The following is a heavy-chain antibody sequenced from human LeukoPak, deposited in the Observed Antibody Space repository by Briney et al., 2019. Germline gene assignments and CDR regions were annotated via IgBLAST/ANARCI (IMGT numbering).Heavy chain of an antibody. Sequence: GGSLRLSCAASGVTFSSYWMSWVRQAPGRGLDWVANIKQGGSEKYYVDSVKGRFTISRDDAKRSLYLQMNSLTAEDTAVYYCAREGDIVVVPADYWGQGTLVTVSS. J-gene: IGHJ4*02. D-gene: IGHD2-2*01. V-gene: IGHV3-7*01. CDR1: GVTFSSYW. CDR3: AREGDIVVVPADY. CDR2: IKQGGSEK.